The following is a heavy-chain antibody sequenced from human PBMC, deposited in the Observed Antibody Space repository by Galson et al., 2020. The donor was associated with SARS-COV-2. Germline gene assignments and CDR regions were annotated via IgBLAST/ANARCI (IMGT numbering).Heavy chain of an antibody. J-gene: IGHJ4*02. V-gene: IGHV1-18*04. D-gene: IGHD6-13*01. CDR1: GYPFTSYG. CDR3: ADGIAAAALIY. Sequence: ASVKVSCKASGYPFTSYGISWVRQAPGQGLEWMGWISAYNGNTNYAQKLQGRVTMTTDTSTSTVYMELSSLRSEDTAVYYCADGIAAAALIYWGQGTLVTVSS. CDR2: ISAYNGNT.